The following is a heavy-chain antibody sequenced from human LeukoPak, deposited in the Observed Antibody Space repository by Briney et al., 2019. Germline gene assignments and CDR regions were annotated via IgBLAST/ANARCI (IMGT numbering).Heavy chain of an antibody. CDR1: GFTVSSNY. J-gene: IGHJ4*02. Sequence: GGSLKLSCAASGFTVSSNYMSWVRQAPGKGLEWVSVIYSGGSTYYADSVRGRFTISRDNSKNTLYLQMNSLRAEDTAVYYCARELGMSNDYWGQGTLVTVSS. CDR2: IYSGGST. V-gene: IGHV3-53*01. CDR3: ARELGMSNDY. D-gene: IGHD7-27*01.